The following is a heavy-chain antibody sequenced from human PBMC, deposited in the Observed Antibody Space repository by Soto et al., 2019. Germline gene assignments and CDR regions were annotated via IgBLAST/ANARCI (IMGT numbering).Heavy chain of an antibody. V-gene: IGHV3-48*01. Sequence: GGSLRLSCAASGFTFSSYSMNWVRQAPGKGLEWVSYISSSSSTINYAESVKGRFTISRDNAKNSLYLQMNSLRAEDTAVYYCARYYRADWGPGNLVTISS. J-gene: IGHJ4*02. D-gene: IGHD3-10*01. CDR2: ISSSSSTI. CDR3: ARYYRAD. CDR1: GFTFSSYS.